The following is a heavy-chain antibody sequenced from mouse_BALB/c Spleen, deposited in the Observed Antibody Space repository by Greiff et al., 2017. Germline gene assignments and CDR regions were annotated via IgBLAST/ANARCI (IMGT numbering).Heavy chain of an antibody. CDR2: ISCYNGAT. V-gene: IGHV1S34*01. D-gene: IGHD2-14*01. Sequence: LVKTGASVKISCKASGYSFTGYYMHWVKQSHGKSLEWIGYISCYNGATSYNQKFKGKATFTVDTSSSTAYMQFNSLTSEDSAVYYCARSRRYEDYAMDYWGQGTSVTVAS. CDR3: ARSRRYEDYAMDY. J-gene: IGHJ4*01. CDR1: GYSFTGYY.